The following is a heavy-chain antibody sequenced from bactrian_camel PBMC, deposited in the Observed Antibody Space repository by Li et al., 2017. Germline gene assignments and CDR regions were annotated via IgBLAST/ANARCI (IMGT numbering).Heavy chain of an antibody. V-gene: IGHV3S53*01. CDR1: GKMDTDDC. CDR3: AADQNCGITCDGGGLCYTREYNV. Sequence: HVQLVESGGGSVQPGGSLRLSCAFSGKMDTDDCLGWIRQPVGKEREGVASIPYNYGTNYADSVKGRFTLSKDSAKSPLYLEMRSLKPEDTPMYYCAADQNCGITCDGGGLCYTREYNVWGQGTQVTVS. D-gene: IGHD2*01. CDR2: IPYNYGT. J-gene: IGHJ4*01.